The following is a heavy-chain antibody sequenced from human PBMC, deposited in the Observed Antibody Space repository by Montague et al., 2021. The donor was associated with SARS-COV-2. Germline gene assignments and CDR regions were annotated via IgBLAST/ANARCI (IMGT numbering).Heavy chain of an antibody. D-gene: IGHD3-22*01. CDR1: GGFISSYY. J-gene: IGHJ3*02. CDR2: THYRGKT. Sequence: SETLSLTCTVSGGFISSYYWSWIRQPPGKGLEWIGNTHYRGKTNYSPPLKSRVTISVDTSKNQFSLKLSSVTAADTAVYYCARDSYHYETSDTYDDSLDIWGQGTKVTVSS. V-gene: IGHV4-59*01. CDR3: ARDSYHYETSDTYDDSLDI.